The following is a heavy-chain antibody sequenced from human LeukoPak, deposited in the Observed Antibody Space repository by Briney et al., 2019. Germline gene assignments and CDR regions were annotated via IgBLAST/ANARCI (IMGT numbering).Heavy chain of an antibody. CDR2: IYYSGST. Sequence: SETLSLTCTVSGGSISSYYWSWIRQPPGKGLEWIGYIYYSGSTNYNPSLKSRVTISVDTSKNQFSLKLSSVPAADTAVYYCARGAAIVGAQSLDYWGQGTLVTVSS. V-gene: IGHV4-59*08. CDR3: ARGAAIVGAQSLDY. D-gene: IGHD1-26*01. CDR1: GGSISSYY. J-gene: IGHJ4*02.